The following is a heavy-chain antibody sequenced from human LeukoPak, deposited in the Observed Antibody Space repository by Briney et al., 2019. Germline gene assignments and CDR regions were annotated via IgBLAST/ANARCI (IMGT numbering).Heavy chain of an antibody. CDR1: GFTVSSNC. V-gene: IGHV3-53*01. Sequence: PGGSLRLSCAASGFTVSSNCMSWVRQAPGKGLEWVSVIYSGGSTYYADSVKGRFTISRDNSKNTLYLQMNSLRAEDTAVYYCARDLLTGYYRYFDYWGQGTLVTVSS. D-gene: IGHD3-9*01. CDR3: ARDLLTGYYRYFDY. J-gene: IGHJ4*02. CDR2: IYSGGST.